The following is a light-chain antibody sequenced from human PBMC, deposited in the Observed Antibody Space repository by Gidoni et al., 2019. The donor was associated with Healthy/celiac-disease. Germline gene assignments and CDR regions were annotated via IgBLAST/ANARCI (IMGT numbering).Light chain of an antibody. CDR3: QQYGSSPPLT. J-gene: IGKJ4*01. Sequence: ELVLTQSPGTLSLSPEERATLSCRARQSVSSSYLAWYQQQPGQAPRLLIYGASSRANGVPDRFSGSGSGTDFTLLISRLEHEDFLVYYCQQYGSSPPLTFGGGTKVEIK. V-gene: IGKV3-20*01. CDR1: QSVSSSY. CDR2: GAS.